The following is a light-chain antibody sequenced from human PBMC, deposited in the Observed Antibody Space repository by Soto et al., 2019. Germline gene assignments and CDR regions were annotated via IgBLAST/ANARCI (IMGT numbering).Light chain of an antibody. V-gene: IGLV4-60*02. CDR2: LEGSGSY. J-gene: IGLJ2*01. CDR1: SGHSTYI. CDR3: ETWDTNVVV. Sequence: QSVLTQSSSASASLGSSVKLTCTLSSGHSTYIIAWHQQQPGKAPRYLLKLEGSGSYNKGSGIPDRFSGSSSGADRYLTISNLQFEDEADYYCETWDTNVVVFGRGTKLTVL.